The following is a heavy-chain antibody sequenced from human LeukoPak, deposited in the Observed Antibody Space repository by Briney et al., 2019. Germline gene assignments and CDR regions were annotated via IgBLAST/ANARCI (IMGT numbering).Heavy chain of an antibody. D-gene: IGHD6-13*01. CDR2: INNDGSDI. V-gene: IGHV3-74*01. J-gene: IGHJ4*02. CDR3: AREYSVGPDF. CDR1: GFTFRNYW. Sequence: PGGSLRLSCAASGFTFRNYWMHWVRQVPGKGLVWVSRINNDGSDIGYADSVKGRFTISRDNAKNTLYVQMNSLRADDTAVYYCAREYSVGPDFWGQGTLVTVSS.